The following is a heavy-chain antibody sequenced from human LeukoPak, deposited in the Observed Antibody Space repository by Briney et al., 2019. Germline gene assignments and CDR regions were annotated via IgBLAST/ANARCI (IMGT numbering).Heavy chain of an antibody. J-gene: IGHJ4*02. CDR1: GFTFSNAW. Sequence: PGGSLRLSCAASGFTFSNAWMSWVRQAPGKGLEWVGRMKSRTDGGTTDYATSVKGRFTISRDDSNTLFLQMSSLKPEDTAVYYCTAPGYCSGTTCYLFDYWGPGILVTVSS. V-gene: IGHV3-15*01. CDR3: TAPGYCSGTTCYLFDY. CDR2: MKSRTDGGTT. D-gene: IGHD2-2*01.